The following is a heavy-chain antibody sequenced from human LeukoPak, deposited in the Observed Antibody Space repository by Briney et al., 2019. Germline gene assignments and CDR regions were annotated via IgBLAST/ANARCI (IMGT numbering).Heavy chain of an antibody. CDR1: GYTFTGYY. CDR2: INPNSGGT. Sequence: ASVKVSCKASGYTFTGYYMHWVRQAPGQGLEWMGWINPNSGGTNYAQKFRGRVTMTRDTSISTAYMELSRLRSDDTAVYYCARVAIVVVVAATPPHDAFDIWGQGTMVTVSS. V-gene: IGHV1-2*02. CDR3: ARVAIVVVVAATPPHDAFDI. D-gene: IGHD2-15*01. J-gene: IGHJ3*02.